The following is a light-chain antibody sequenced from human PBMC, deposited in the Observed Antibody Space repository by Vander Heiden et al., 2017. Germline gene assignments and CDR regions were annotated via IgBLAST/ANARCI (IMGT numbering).Light chain of an antibody. CDR1: QGISSY. CDR3: QQYYSYPLLT. CDR2: AAS. V-gene: IGKV1-8*01. Sequence: AILMTQSPPSVSASTGDRVTITCRASQGISSYLAWYQQKPGKAPKLLIYAASTLQSGVPSRFSGSGSGTDFTLTISCLQSEDFATYYCQQYYSYPLLTFGGGTKVEIK. J-gene: IGKJ4*01.